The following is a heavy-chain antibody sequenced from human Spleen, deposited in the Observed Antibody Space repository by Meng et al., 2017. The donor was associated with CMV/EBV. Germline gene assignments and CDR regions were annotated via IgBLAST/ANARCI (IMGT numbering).Heavy chain of an antibody. Sequence: GESLKISCAASGFTVSSNYMSWVRQAPGKGLEWVSVIYSGGSTYYADSVKGRFTISRDNSKNTLYLQMNSLRAEDTAVYYCARGLGVAAYYFDYWGQGILVTVSS. CDR1: GFTVSSNY. J-gene: IGHJ4*02. CDR2: IYSGGST. D-gene: IGHD3-3*01. V-gene: IGHV3-53*01. CDR3: ARGLGVAAYYFDY.